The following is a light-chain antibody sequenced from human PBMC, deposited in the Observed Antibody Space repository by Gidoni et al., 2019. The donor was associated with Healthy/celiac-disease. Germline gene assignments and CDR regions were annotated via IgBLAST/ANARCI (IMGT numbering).Light chain of an antibody. CDR3: QTWDTGIWV. J-gene: IGLJ3*02. CDR1: SGHSSYA. V-gene: IGLV4-69*01. CDR2: VNSDGSH. Sequence: QLVLTQSPSASASLGASAKLTCTLSSGHSSYAIAWHQQQPEKGPRYLMKVNSDGSHSKGDGIPDRFSGSTSGAERYLTISSLQSEDEADYYCQTWDTGIWVFGGGTKLTVL.